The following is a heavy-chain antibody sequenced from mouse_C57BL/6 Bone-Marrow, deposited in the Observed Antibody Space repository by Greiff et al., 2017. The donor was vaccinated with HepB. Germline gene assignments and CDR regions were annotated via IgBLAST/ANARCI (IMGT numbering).Heavy chain of an antibody. CDR2: INPNNGGT. Sequence: EVKLQESGPELVKPGASVKMSCKASGYTFTDYNMHWVKQSHGKSLEWIGYINPNNGGTSYNQKFKGKATLTVNKSSSTAYMELRSLTSEDSAVYYCARWRAQAYFDYWGQGTTLTVSS. V-gene: IGHV1-22*01. D-gene: IGHD3-2*02. CDR3: ARWRAQAYFDY. CDR1: GYTFTDYN. J-gene: IGHJ2*01.